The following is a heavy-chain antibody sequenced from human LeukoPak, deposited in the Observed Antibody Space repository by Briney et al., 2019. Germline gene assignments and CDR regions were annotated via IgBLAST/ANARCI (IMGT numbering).Heavy chain of an antibody. J-gene: IGHJ5*02. CDR3: ARDGGYCSGGSCYYWFDP. CDR2: IYSSGST. Sequence: SETLSLTCTVSGGSISNHYWSWIRQPAGRGLEWIGRIYSSGSTDYNPSLKSRVTMSVDTFKNHLSLKLSSATAADTAVYYCARDGGYCSGGSCYYWFDPWGQGTLVTVSS. D-gene: IGHD2-15*01. CDR1: GGSISNHY. V-gene: IGHV4-4*07.